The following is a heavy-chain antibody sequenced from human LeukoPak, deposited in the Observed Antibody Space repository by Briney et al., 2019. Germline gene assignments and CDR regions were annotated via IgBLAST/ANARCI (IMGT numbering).Heavy chain of an antibody. V-gene: IGHV3-15*01. CDR3: TTVRTLDDAGTSLDY. Sequence: GGSLRLSCAVSGFTFSNAWMSWVRQAPGKGLEWVGRIKSKIDGGTADYAAPVKGRFTISRDDPQSTVYLQTNSLKTEDTAVYYCTTVRTLDDAGTSLDYWGQGTLVSVSS. CDR2: IKSKIDGGTA. D-gene: IGHD3/OR15-3a*01. J-gene: IGHJ4*02. CDR1: GFTFSNAW.